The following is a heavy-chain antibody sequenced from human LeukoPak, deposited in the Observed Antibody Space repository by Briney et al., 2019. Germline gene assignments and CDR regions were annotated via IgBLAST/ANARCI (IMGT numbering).Heavy chain of an antibody. Sequence: GGSLRLSCAASGFTFSSYGMHWVRQAPGKGLEWVAVISYDGSNKYYADSVKGRFTISRDNSKNTLYLQMNSLRAEDTAVYYCAKDRCSSTSCYVDYWGQGTLVTVSS. J-gene: IGHJ4*02. V-gene: IGHV3-30*18. CDR2: ISYDGSNK. CDR3: AKDRCSSTSCYVDY. D-gene: IGHD2-2*01. CDR1: GFTFSSYG.